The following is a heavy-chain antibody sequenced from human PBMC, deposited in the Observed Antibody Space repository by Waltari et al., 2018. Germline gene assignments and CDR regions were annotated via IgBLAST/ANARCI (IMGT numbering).Heavy chain of an antibody. J-gene: IGHJ4*02. Sequence: EVQLVESGGGLVQPGGSLRLSCAASGFTFSSYEMNWVRQAPGKGLGWGSDSSSSGSTIYDADSVKGRFTISRDNAKNSLYLQMNSLRAEDTAVYYCARPTTVFPEPYYFDYWGQGTLVTVSS. CDR1: GFTFSSYE. CDR2: SSSSGSTI. V-gene: IGHV3-48*03. CDR3: ARPTTVFPEPYYFDY. D-gene: IGHD4-4*01.